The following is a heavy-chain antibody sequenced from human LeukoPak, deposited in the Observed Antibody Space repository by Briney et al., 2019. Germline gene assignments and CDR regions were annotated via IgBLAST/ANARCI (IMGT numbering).Heavy chain of an antibody. CDR3: AREGAEILWFGELFGYGMDV. CDR1: GGSISSGDYY. D-gene: IGHD3-10*01. J-gene: IGHJ6*02. V-gene: IGHV4-30-4*01. CDR2: IYYSGST. Sequence: SETLSLTCTVSGGSISSGDYYWSWIRQPPGKGLEWIGYIYYSGSTYYNPSLKSRVTISVDTSKNQFSLKLSPVTAADTAVYYCAREGAEILWFGELFGYGMDVWGQGTTVTVSS.